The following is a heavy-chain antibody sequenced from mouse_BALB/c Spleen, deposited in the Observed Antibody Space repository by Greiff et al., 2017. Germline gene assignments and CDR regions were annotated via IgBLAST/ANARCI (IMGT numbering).Heavy chain of an antibody. Sequence: EVQLQESGPGLVKPSQSLSLTCTVTGYSITSDYAWNWIRQFPGNKLEWMGYISYSGSTSYNPSLKSRISITRDTSKNQFFLQLNSVTTEDTATYYCARLPYYSLWYFDVWGAGTTVTVSS. CDR2: ISYSGST. V-gene: IGHV3-2*02. D-gene: IGHD2-12*01. J-gene: IGHJ1*01. CDR1: GYSITSDYA. CDR3: ARLPYYSLWYFDV.